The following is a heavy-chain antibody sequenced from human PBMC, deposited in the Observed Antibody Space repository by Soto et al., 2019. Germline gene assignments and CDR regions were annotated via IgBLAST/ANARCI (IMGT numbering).Heavy chain of an antibody. CDR3: ARVCRAVRGNTHHWLPLDY. CDR2: ISAYNGNT. CDR1: GYTFTSYG. V-gene: IGHV1-18*01. D-gene: IGHD6-19*01. J-gene: IGHJ4*02. Sequence: ASVKVSCKASGYTFTSYGISWVRQAPGQGLEWMGWISAYNGNTNYAQKLQGRVTMTTDTSTSTAYMELRSLRSEDTAVYYCARVCRAVRGNTHHWLPLDYWGQGTLVTVSS.